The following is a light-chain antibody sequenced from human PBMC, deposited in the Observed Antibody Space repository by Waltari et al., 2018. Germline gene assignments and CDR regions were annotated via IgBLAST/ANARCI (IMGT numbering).Light chain of an antibody. CDR3: QQYYSTLFT. CDR2: WAS. V-gene: IGKV4-1*01. J-gene: IGKJ3*01. CDR1: PTVLYSSNNKNY. Sequence: DIVMTQSPDSLAVSLGGRATINCKSSPTVLYSSNNKNYLAWYQQRPGQPPKLLIYWASTRESGVPDRFSGSGSGTDFTLTISSLQAEDVAVYYCQQYYSTLFTFGPGTKVDIK.